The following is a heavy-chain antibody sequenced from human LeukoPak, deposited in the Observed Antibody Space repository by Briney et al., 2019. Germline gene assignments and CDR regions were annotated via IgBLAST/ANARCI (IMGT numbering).Heavy chain of an antibody. D-gene: IGHD5-12*01. J-gene: IGHJ4*02. CDR2: IYPGDSDT. V-gene: IGHV5-51*01. Sequence: GESLKISCKGSGYSFTSYWIGWVRQMPGKGLEWMGIIYPGDSDTRYSPSFQGQVTISADKSISTAYLQWSSLKASDTAMYYCARMGTKDSGYDSFDYWGQGTLVTVSS. CDR1: GYSFTSYW. CDR3: ARMGTKDSGYDSFDY.